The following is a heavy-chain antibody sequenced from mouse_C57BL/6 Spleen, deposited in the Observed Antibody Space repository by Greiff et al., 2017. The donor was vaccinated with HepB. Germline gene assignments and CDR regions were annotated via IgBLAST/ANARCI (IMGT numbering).Heavy chain of an antibody. V-gene: IGHV1-82*01. CDR2: IYPGDGDT. J-gene: IGHJ1*03. CDR1: GYAFSSSW. D-gene: IGHD1-1*01. CDR3: ARSGSSYGHWYFDV. Sequence: VKLVESGPELVKPGASVKISCKASGYAFSSSWMNWVKQRPGKGLEWIGRIYPGDGDTNYNGKFKGKATLTADKSSSTAYMQLSSLTSEDSAVYFCARSGSSYGHWYFDVWGTGTTVTVSS.